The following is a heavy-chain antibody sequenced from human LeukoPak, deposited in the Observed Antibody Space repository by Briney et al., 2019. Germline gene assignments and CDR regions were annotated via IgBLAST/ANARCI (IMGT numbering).Heavy chain of an antibody. D-gene: IGHD2-2*01. V-gene: IGHV3-30*02. CDR2: IRYDGMNK. CDR1: GFTFSDYY. J-gene: IGHJ4*02. CDR3: AKDQKVIPAATQLDY. Sequence: GGSLRLSCAASGFTFSDYYMSWIRQAPGKGLEWVAFIRYDGMNKNYADSVKGRFTISRGKSKNTLYLQMNSLRAEDTALYYCAKDQKVIPAATQLDYWGQGTLVTVSS.